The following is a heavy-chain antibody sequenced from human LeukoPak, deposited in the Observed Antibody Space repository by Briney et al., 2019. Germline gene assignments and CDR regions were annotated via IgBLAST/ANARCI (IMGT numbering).Heavy chain of an antibody. CDR1: GYMFTSYG. CDR3: ARGHRYCTNGVCYDY. Sequence: ASVKVSCKASGYMFTSYGINWVRPAPGQGLEWMGWISSYDGNTNYAQRLQGRVTMTTDSSTSTAYMELRSLRSDDTAVYYCARGHRYCTNGVCYDYWGQGTPVTVSS. V-gene: IGHV1-18*01. J-gene: IGHJ4*02. CDR2: ISSYDGNT. D-gene: IGHD2-8*01.